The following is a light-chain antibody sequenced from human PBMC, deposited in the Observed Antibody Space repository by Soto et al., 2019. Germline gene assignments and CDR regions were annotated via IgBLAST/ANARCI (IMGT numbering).Light chain of an antibody. CDR1: QRVSSN. J-gene: IGKJ2*01. CDR2: DAS. V-gene: IGKV3-15*01. CDR3: QQYHNGPPYT. Sequence: EVVMTQSPATLSVSPGERATLSCRASQRVSSNLAWYQQKPGQAPRLLIYDASTRATGIPARFSGSGSGTEFTITISSLQSEDFAVYYCQQYHNGPPYTFGQGTKLEIK.